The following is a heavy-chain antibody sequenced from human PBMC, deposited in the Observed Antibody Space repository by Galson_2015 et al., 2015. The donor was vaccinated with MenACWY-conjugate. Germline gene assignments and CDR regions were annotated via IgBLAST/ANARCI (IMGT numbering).Heavy chain of an antibody. CDR2: ISTNNGNT. V-gene: IGHV1-18*04. Sequence: SCKASGYTFTVYGINWVRQAPGQGLEWMGWISTNNGNTAFAQKFQGRVTMTRETSTSTVYMELRSLRSDDTAMYYCARDHLYCNSAGCVGSGTTLEYWGQGTLVTVSS. CDR3: ARDHLYCNSAGCVGSGTTLEY. D-gene: IGHD2/OR15-2a*01. J-gene: IGHJ4*02. CDR1: GYTFTVYG.